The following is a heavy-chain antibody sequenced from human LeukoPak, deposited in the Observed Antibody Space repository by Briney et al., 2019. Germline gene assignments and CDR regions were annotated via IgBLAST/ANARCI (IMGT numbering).Heavy chain of an antibody. J-gene: IGHJ4*02. Sequence: ASVKVSCKASGYTFTSYGISWVRQAPGQGLERMGWISAYNGNTNYALKLQGRVTLTTDTSTSTAYMELKSLRSDDTAVYYCAREECSIGVCYPSGYWGQGTLVTVSS. D-gene: IGHD2-8*01. CDR3: AREECSIGVCYPSGY. CDR1: GYTFTSYG. CDR2: ISAYNGNT. V-gene: IGHV1-18*01.